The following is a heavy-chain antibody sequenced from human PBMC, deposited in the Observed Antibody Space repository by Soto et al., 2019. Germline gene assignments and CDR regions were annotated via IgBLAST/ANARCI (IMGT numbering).Heavy chain of an antibody. J-gene: IGHJ4*02. Sequence: QVQLVESGGGVVQPGRSLGLSCTASGFTFSNYAMHWVRQAPGTGLEWVAVVWYDGGNKYYADSVKGRFTISRDNSDNILELQMNSPRVEDTAVYYCARGGAGRYMYYFDYWGQGTLVTVSS. D-gene: IGHD1-26*01. CDR3: ARGGAGRYMYYFDY. CDR2: VWYDGGNK. CDR1: GFTFSNYA. V-gene: IGHV3-33*01.